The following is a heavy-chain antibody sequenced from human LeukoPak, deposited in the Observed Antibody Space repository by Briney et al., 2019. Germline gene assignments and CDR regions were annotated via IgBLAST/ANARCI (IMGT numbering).Heavy chain of an antibody. Sequence: GGSLRLSCEASRFTFSSYWMSWVRQAPGKGLEWLANIQQDGSNQYYVDSVKGRFTISRDNVKNSLYLQMNSLRAEDTAVYYCARRIVAAAGTKTLDIWGQGTMVTVSS. CDR3: ARRIVAAAGTKTLDI. V-gene: IGHV3-7*04. CDR1: RFTFSSYW. J-gene: IGHJ3*02. D-gene: IGHD6-13*01. CDR2: IQQDGSNQ.